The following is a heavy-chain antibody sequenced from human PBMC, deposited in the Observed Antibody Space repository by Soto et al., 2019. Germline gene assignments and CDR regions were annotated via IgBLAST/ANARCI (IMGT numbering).Heavy chain of an antibody. D-gene: IGHD4-17*01. CDR1: GFTFSNAW. CDR2: IKRNADGGTV. V-gene: IGHV3-15*01. J-gene: IGHJ4*02. CDR3: STAATTVTTIDY. Sequence: EVPLVESGGGLVKPGGSLRLSCAASGFTFSNAWMSWVRQAPGKGLEWVGRIKRNADGGTVDYAPPVRGRFTISRDDSKNTLYLQMNSLKTEDTAMYYCSTAATTVTTIDYWGQGTLVTVSS.